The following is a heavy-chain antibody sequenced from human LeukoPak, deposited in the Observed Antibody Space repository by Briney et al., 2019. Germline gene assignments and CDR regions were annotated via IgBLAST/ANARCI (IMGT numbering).Heavy chain of an antibody. D-gene: IGHD3-22*01. CDR2: IIPIFGTA. CDR1: GYTFTNYG. J-gene: IGHJ4*02. Sequence: SVKVSCKASGYTFTNYGISWVRQAPGQGLEWMGGIIPIFGTANYAQKFQGRVTITADEYTSTAYMELSSLRSEDTAVYYCARTGDDSSGNYGSSLDYWGQGTLVTVSS. CDR3: ARTGDDSSGNYGSSLDY. V-gene: IGHV1-69*13.